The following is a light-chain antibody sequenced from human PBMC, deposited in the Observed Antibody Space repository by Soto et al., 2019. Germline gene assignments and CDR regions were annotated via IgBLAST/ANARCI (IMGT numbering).Light chain of an antibody. CDR2: DNN. V-gene: IGLV1-40*01. J-gene: IGLJ3*02. CDR1: SSNIGAGYD. Sequence: QSVLTQPPSVSGAPGQRVTISCTGSSSNIGAGYDVQWYYQLPGTAPKLLIYDNNNRPSGVPDRFSGSRSGTSASLAITGLQAEDEADYYCQSFDSSLSAWVFGGGTKLTVL. CDR3: QSFDSSLSAWV.